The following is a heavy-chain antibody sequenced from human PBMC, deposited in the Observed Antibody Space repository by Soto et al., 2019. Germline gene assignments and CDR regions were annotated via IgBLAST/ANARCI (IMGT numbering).Heavy chain of an antibody. J-gene: IGHJ4*02. CDR3: ARAPPLGECGGDCYSYYFDY. D-gene: IGHD2-21*02. V-gene: IGHV1-69*13. Sequence: SVKVSCKASGGTFSSYAISWVRHSPGQGLEWMGGIIPIFGTANYAQKFQGRVTITADESTSTAYMELSSLRSEDTAVYYCARAPPLGECGGDCYSYYFDYWGQGTLVTVSS. CDR2: IIPIFGTA. CDR1: GGTFSSYA.